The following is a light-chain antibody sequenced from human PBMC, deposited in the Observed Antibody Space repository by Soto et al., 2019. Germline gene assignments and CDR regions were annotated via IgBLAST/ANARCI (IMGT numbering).Light chain of an antibody. V-gene: IGLV2-14*01. J-gene: IGLJ1*01. Sequence: QSALTQPASVSGSPGQSITISCTGTSSDVGGYNYVSWYQQHPGKAPKLMIYDVSNRPSGVSNRFSGSKSGNTASLTISGLQAEDEADYYRSSYTSSSTPSYVFGTGTKLTVL. CDR3: SSYTSSSTPSYV. CDR1: SSDVGGYNY. CDR2: DVS.